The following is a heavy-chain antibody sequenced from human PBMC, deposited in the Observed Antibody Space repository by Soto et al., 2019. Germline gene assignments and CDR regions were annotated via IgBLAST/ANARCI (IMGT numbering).Heavy chain of an antibody. V-gene: IGHV4-59*01. CDR1: GGSISSYY. D-gene: IGHD2-21*02. CDR3: GREPEYCGGDCYHANWYFDL. J-gene: IGHJ2*01. CDR2: IYYSGST. Sequence: QVQLQESGPGLVKPSETLSLTFTVSGGSISSYYWSWIRQPPGKGLEWIGYIYYSGSTKDNPSLQSRVNISVDTYKNLFALKLSSVTGADTAVYYCGREPEYCGGDCYHANWYFDLWGRGTLVTVSS.